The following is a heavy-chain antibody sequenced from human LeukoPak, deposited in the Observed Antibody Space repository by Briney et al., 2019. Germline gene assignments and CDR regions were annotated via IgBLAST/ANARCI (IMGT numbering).Heavy chain of an antibody. CDR3: ARALTGYDAFDI. J-gene: IGHJ3*02. CDR1: GYTFTSYG. CDR2: ISACNGNT. D-gene: IGHD1-1*01. V-gene: IGHV1-18*01. Sequence: ASVKVSCKASGYTFTSYGISWVRQAPGQGLEWMGWISACNGNTNYAQKLQGRVTMTTDTSTSTAYMELRSLRSDDTAVYYCARALTGYDAFDIWGQGTMVTVSS.